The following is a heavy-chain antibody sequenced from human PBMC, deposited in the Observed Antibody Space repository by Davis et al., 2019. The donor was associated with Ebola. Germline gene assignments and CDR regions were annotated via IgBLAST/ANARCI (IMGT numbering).Heavy chain of an antibody. D-gene: IGHD6-13*01. J-gene: IGHJ4*02. CDR1: GASISSRSYY. V-gene: IGHV4-39*01. CDR3: ARGFSSSWSDLNY. CDR2: FLYGDNT. Sequence: SETLSLTCTVSGASISSRSYYWGWIRQPPGKGLEWVGSFLYGDNTHYYNPSLRSRVTISVDTSRNQFSLKLSSVTAADTAVYYCARGFSSSWSDLNYWGQGTLVTVSS.